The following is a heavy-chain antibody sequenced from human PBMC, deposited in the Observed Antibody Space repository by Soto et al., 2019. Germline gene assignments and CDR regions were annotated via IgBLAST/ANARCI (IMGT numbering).Heavy chain of an antibody. CDR3: AKDLHSYRLGGIAAAGTEFAFDY. J-gene: IGHJ4*02. CDR2: ISGTSRTI. CDR1: GFTFSSYS. D-gene: IGHD6-13*01. Sequence: PGGSLRLSCAASGFTFSSYSMNWVRQAPGKGLEWVSYISGTSRTIYYADSVKGRFTISRDNSKNTLYLKMNSLRAEDTAVYYYAKDLHSYRLGGIAAAGTEFAFDYWGQGTLVTVSS. V-gene: IGHV3-48*01.